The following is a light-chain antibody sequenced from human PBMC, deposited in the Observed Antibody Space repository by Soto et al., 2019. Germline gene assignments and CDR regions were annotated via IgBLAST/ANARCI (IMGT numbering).Light chain of an antibody. CDR2: DAS. CDR3: QQRSNWPPSIT. CDR1: QSVTTY. V-gene: IGKV3-11*01. Sequence: EIVLTQSAATLSLSPGERANISCRASQSVTTYLAWYQQKPGQAPRLLIYDASDRATGIPARFSGSGSGTDFTLTISSLEPEDFAVYYCQQRSNWPPSITFGQRTRLEI. J-gene: IGKJ5*01.